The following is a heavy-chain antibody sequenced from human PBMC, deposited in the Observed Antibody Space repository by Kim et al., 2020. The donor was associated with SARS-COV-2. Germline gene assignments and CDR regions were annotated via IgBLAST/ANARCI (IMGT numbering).Heavy chain of an antibody. CDR2: INHSGST. CDR3: ARVITMVRGVVDY. Sequence: SETLSLTCAVYGGSFSGYYWSWIRQPPGKGLEWIGEINHSGSTNYNPSLKSRVTISVDTSKNQFSLKLSSVTAADTAVYYCARVITMVRGVVDYWGQGTL. J-gene: IGHJ4*02. CDR1: GGSFSGYY. V-gene: IGHV4-34*01. D-gene: IGHD3-10*01.